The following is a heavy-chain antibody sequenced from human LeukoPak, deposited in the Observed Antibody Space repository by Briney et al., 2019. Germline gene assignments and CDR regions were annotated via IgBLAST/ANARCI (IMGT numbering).Heavy chain of an antibody. CDR1: GFTFSSYA. CDR2: ISGSGGST. Sequence: GGSLRLSCAASGFTFSSYAMSWVRQAPGKGLEWVSAISGSGGSTYYADSVKGRFTISRDNSKNTLYLQMNSLRAEDTAVYYCAKRSRSVATILGLFDYWGQGTLVTVSS. D-gene: IGHD5-12*01. V-gene: IGHV3-23*01. CDR3: AKRSRSVATILGLFDY. J-gene: IGHJ4*02.